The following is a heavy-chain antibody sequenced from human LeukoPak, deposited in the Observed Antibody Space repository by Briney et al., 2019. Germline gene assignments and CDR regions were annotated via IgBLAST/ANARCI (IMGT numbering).Heavy chain of an antibody. CDR2: INHSGST. CDR3: ARALGYSYGFRVYYFDY. CDR1: GGSFSGYY. J-gene: IGHJ4*02. D-gene: IGHD5-18*01. Sequence: PSETLSLTCAVYGGSFSGYYWSWIRQPPGKGLEWIGEINHSGSTNYNPSLKSRVTISVDTSKNQFSLKLSSVTAADTAVYYCARALGYSYGFRVYYFDYWGQGTLVTVSS. V-gene: IGHV4-34*01.